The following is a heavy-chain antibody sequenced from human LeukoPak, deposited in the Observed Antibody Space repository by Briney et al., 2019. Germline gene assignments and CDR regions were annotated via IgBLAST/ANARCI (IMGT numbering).Heavy chain of an antibody. CDR1: GYTFTGYY. V-gene: IGHV1-2*02. D-gene: IGHD6-13*01. CDR2: INPNSGGT. CDR3: ARDPDEQQLVRHFSMYGTRYYYMDV. J-gene: IGHJ6*03. Sequence: ASVKVSCKASGYTFTGYYMHWVRQAPGQGLEWMGWINPNSGGTNYAQKFQGRVTMTRDTSISTAYMELSRLRSDDTAVYYCARDPDEQQLVRHFSMYGTRYYYMDVWGKGTTVTVSS.